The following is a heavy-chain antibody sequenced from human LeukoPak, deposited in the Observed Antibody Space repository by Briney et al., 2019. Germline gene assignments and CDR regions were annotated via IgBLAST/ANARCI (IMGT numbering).Heavy chain of an antibody. CDR3: ARDAGAYYFDY. V-gene: IGHV3-7*01. D-gene: IGHD1-26*01. J-gene: IGHJ4*02. Sequence: GGSLRLSCAGSGFTFSSYWMSWVRQAPGKGLEWVANIKQDGSEKYYVDSVKGRFTISRDNAKNSLYLQMNSLRAEDTAVYYCARDAGAYYFDYWGQGTLVTVSS. CDR2: IKQDGSEK. CDR1: GFTFSSYW.